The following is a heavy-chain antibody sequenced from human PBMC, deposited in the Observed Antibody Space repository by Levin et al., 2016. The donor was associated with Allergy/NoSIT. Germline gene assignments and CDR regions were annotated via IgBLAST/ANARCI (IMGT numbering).Heavy chain of an antibody. J-gene: IGHJ6*02. D-gene: IGHD2-2*01. CDR2: ISSSSSYI. V-gene: IGHV3-21*01. CDR1: GFTFSSYS. Sequence: GESLKISCAASGFTFSSYSMNWVRQAPGKGLEWVSSISSSSSYIYYADSVKGRFTISRDNAKNSLYLQMNSLRAEDTAVYYCARERSIRGYCSSTSCPNYYYGMDVWGQGTTVTVSS. CDR3: ARERSIRGYCSSTSCPNYYYGMDV.